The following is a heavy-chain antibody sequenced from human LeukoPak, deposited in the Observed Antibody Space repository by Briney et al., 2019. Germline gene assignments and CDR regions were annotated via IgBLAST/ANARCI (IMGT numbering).Heavy chain of an antibody. Sequence: PGGSLRLSCAASGFTVSTNYMSWVRQVSGEGLECVSLISTGGTTYYADSVKGRFTISSDNSKNTLFLQMNSLRAEDTAVYYCARDRITMVSGLPGPWGQGTLVTVSS. J-gene: IGHJ5*02. CDR3: ARDRITMVSGLPGP. CDR2: ISTGGTT. CDR1: GFTVSTNY. D-gene: IGHD3-10*01. V-gene: IGHV3-53*01.